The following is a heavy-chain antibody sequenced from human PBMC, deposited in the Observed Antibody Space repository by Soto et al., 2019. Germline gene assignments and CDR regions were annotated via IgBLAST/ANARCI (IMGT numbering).Heavy chain of an antibody. CDR3: ARDSVGFTMIVVAHFDY. CDR2: IWYDGSNK. J-gene: IGHJ4*02. D-gene: IGHD3-22*01. V-gene: IGHV3-33*01. Sequence: PGGSLKLSCAASGFTFSSYGMHWVRQAPGKGLEWVAVIWYDGSNKYYADSVKGRFTISRDNSKNTLYLQMNSLRAEDTAVYYCARDSVGFTMIVVAHFDYWGQGTLVTVSS. CDR1: GFTFSSYG.